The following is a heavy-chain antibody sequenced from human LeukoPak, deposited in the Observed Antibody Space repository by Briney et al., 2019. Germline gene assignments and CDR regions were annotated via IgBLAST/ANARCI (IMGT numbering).Heavy chain of an antibody. D-gene: IGHD1-1*01. CDR3: ARKLTGTTYFDY. V-gene: IGHV3-48*03. J-gene: IGHJ4*02. CDR2: IHSGGNTI. CDR1: GFTFSRYD. Sequence: QPGGSLTLSCVASGFTFSRYDMNWVRLAPGKGLEWVSYIHSGGNTIFYADSVKGRFTISRDYAKNSLYLQMNSLRAEDTAVYYCARKLTGTTYFDYWGQGTLVTVSS.